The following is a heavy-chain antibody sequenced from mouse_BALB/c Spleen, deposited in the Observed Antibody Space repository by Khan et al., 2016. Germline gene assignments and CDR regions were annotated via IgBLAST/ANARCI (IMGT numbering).Heavy chain of an antibody. D-gene: IGHD1-1*01. CDR1: GYSITSDYA. CDR2: ISYSGST. CDR3: ARDTTVVAKDYFDY. J-gene: IGHJ2*01. V-gene: IGHV3-2*02. Sequence: EVQLQESGPGLVKPSQSLSLTCTVTGYSITSDYAWNWIRQFPGNKLEWMGYISYSGSTSYNPSLKSRISITRDTSKNQFFLQLNSVTTEDTATYDCARDTTVVAKDYFDYWGQGTTLTVSS.